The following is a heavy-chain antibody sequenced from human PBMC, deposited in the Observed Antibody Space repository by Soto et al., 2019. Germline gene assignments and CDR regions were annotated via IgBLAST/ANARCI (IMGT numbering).Heavy chain of an antibody. D-gene: IGHD3-10*01. J-gene: IGHJ2*01. V-gene: IGHV3-23*01. CDR1: GFTFINYA. CDR3: ARKVPGSTSRPNYWYFDL. Sequence: EVQLLESGGGLVQPGGSLRLSCAGSGFTFINYAMNWVRQAPGKGLEWVSEISGGGDTTFFADSVRGRFTLSRDNSKNTVTLQMNSLGVDDTAVYYCARKVPGSTSRPNYWYFDLWGRGTLVTVSS. CDR2: ISGGGDTT.